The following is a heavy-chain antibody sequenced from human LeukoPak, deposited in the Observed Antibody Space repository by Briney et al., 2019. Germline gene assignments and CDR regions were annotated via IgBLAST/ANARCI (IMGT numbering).Heavy chain of an antibody. Sequence: PSETLSLTCAVYGGSFSGYYWSWIRQPPGKGLEWIGEINHSGSTNYNPSLKSRVTISVDTSENQFSLKLSSVTAADTAVYYCASISSSRWGQFDYWGQGTLVTASS. J-gene: IGHJ4*02. D-gene: IGHD6-13*01. CDR2: INHSGST. CDR1: GGSFSGYY. V-gene: IGHV4-34*01. CDR3: ASISSSRWGQFDY.